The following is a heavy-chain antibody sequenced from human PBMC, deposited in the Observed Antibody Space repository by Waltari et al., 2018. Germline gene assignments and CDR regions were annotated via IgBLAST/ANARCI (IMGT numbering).Heavy chain of an antibody. CDR1: GGSISSNY. V-gene: IGHV4-4*07. J-gene: IGHJ4*02. CDR3: AREPGTAGVI. D-gene: IGHD6-13*01. Sequence: QVQLQESGPGLVKPSETLSLTCAVSGGSISSNYWSWIRQPPGTGLELVGRIYGSGVRTDYNPSLKSRFTISTDTSKNQFSPKLSSVTAADTAVYYCAREPGTAGVIWCQGVLVTVSS. CDR2: IYGSGVRT.